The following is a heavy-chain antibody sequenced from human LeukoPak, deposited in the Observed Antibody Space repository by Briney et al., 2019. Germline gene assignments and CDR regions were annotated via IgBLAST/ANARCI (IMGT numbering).Heavy chain of an antibody. D-gene: IGHD6-6*01. CDR1: GFTFDDYA. J-gene: IGHJ4*02. Sequence: GGSLRLSCAASGFTFDDYAMHWVRQAPGRGREWVSGISWNSGSMDYADSVKGRFTISRDNAKNSLYLQMNSLRAEDTALYYCAKRSTYYFDYWGQGTLVTVSS. CDR2: ISWNSGSM. CDR3: AKRSTYYFDY. V-gene: IGHV3-9*01.